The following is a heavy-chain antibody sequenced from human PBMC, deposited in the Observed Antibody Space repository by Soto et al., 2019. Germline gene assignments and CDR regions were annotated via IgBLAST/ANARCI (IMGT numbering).Heavy chain of an antibody. D-gene: IGHD3-22*01. CDR2: ISAYNGNT. CDR3: ARVVFAYYDSSGYASP. V-gene: IGHV1-18*04. Sequence: ASVKVSCKASGYTFTSYGTSWVRQAPGQGLEWMGWISAYNGNTNYAQKLQGRVTMTTDTTTSTAYMELRSLRSDDTAVYYCARVVFAYYDSSGYASPWGQGTLVTVSS. J-gene: IGHJ5*02. CDR1: GYTFTSYG.